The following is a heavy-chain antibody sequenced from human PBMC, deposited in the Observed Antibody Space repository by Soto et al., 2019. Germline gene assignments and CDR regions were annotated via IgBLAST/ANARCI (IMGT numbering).Heavy chain of an antibody. CDR3: ARDNRDSSGYFDY. CDR1: GFTFSSYA. V-gene: IGHV3-30-3*01. CDR2: ISYDGSNK. Sequence: QVQLVESGGGVVQPGRSLRLSCAASGFTFSSYAMRWVRQAPGKGLEWVAVISYDGSNKYYADSVKGRFTISRDNSKNTLYLQMNSLRAEDTAVYYCARDNRDSSGYFDYWGQGTLVTVSS. D-gene: IGHD3-22*01. J-gene: IGHJ4*02.